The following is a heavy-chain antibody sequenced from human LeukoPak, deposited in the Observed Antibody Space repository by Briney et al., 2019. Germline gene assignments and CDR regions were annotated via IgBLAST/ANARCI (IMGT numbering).Heavy chain of an antibody. CDR1: GYTFTSYD. J-gene: IGHJ6*01. D-gene: IGHD5-24*01. V-gene: IGHV1-8*01. CDR3: ARGITMDV. CDR2: MNPNGNT. Sequence: ASVKVSCKASGYTFTSYDINWVRHATGQGLEWMGWMNPNGNTDSAQKFQGRVTMTRNTSISTAYMELSSLRSEDTAVYYCARGITMDVWGQGTTVTVSS.